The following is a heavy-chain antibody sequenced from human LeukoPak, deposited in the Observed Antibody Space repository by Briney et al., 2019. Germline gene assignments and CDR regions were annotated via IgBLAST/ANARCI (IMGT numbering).Heavy chain of an antibody. V-gene: IGHV4-39*01. D-gene: IGHD3-10*01. CDR3: ARLNYYGSGSYELDP. J-gene: IGHJ5*02. CDR1: GGSISSSSYY. CDR2: IYYSGST. Sequence: SETLSLTCTVSGGSISSSSYYWGWIRQPPGKGLEWIGSIYYSGSTYYNPSLKSRVTISADTSKNQFSLKLSSVTAADTAVYYCARLNYYGSGSYELDPWGQGTLVTVSS.